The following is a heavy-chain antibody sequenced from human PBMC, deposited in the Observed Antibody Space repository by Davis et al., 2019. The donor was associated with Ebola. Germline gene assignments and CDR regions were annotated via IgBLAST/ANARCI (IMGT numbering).Heavy chain of an antibody. CDR3: AKGLGSYDYGGYYFDY. V-gene: IGHV3-23*01. Sequence: GESLKISCAASGFTFYNYAMNWVRQAPGKGLEWVSVISGSGGSTYYADTVKGRFTISRDNSKNTLYLQMNSLRAEDTAVYYCAKGLGSYDYGGYYFDYWGQGTLVTVS. CDR2: ISGSGGST. CDR1: GFTFYNYA. D-gene: IGHD4-17*01. J-gene: IGHJ4*02.